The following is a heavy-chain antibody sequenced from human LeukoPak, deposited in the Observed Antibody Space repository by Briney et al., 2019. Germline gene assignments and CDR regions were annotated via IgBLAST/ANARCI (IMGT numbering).Heavy chain of an antibody. J-gene: IGHJ4*02. Sequence: SETLSLTCAVYGGSFSGYYWSWIRQPPGKGLEWIGSIYYSGSTYYNPSLKSRVTISVDTSKNQFSLKLSSVTAADTAVYYCASGYGPPLDYWGQGTLVTVSS. CDR2: IYYSGST. V-gene: IGHV4-34*01. D-gene: IGHD4-17*01. CDR1: GGSFSGYY. CDR3: ASGYGPPLDY.